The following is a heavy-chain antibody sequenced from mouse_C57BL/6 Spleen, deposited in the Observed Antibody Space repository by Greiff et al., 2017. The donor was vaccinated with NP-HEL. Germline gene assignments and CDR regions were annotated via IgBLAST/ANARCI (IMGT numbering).Heavy chain of an antibody. Sequence: EVKLVESGGGLVKPGGSLKLSCAASGFTFSSYAMSWVRQTPEKRLEWVATISDGGSYTYYPDNVKGRFTISRDNAKNNRYLQMSHLKSEDTAMYYWARDSNYPAWFAYWGQGTLVTVSA. CDR3: ARDSNYPAWFAY. J-gene: IGHJ3*01. D-gene: IGHD2-5*01. CDR2: ISDGGSYT. V-gene: IGHV5-4*01. CDR1: GFTFSSYA.